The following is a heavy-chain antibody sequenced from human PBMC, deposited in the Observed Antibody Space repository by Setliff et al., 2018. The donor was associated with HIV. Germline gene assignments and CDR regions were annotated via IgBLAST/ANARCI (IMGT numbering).Heavy chain of an antibody. D-gene: IGHD2-2*01. V-gene: IGHV3-21*01. CDR2: ISGSRT. J-gene: IGHJ4*02. Sequence: GGSLRLSCAASGFTFRIYSMNWVRQAPGKGLEWVSSISGSRTYYADSVKGRFTISRDDAENSLYLQMSILRADDTALYYCVRVGYCSSTSCYDYWGQGTLVTVSS. CDR3: VRVGYCSSTSCYDY. CDR1: GFTFRIYS.